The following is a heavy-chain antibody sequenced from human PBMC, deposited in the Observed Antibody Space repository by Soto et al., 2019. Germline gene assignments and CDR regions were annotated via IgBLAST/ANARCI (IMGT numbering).Heavy chain of an antibody. D-gene: IGHD6-13*01. J-gene: IGHJ4*02. Sequence: GGSLRLSFAASGFTFSSYEMNWVRQAPGKGLEWVSYISSSGSTIYYAESVKGRFTISRDNAKNSLYLQMNSLRAEDTAVYYCARAPSYSSSWSWDYWGQGTLVTISS. V-gene: IGHV3-48*03. CDR3: ARAPSYSSSWSWDY. CDR1: GFTFSSYE. CDR2: ISSSGSTI.